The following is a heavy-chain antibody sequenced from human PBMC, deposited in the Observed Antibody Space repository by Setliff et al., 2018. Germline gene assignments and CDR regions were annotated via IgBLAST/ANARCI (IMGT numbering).Heavy chain of an antibody. J-gene: IGHJ4*02. CDR1: GFTFSSYN. V-gene: IGHV3-21*01. D-gene: IGHD4-17*01. Sequence: GGSLRLSCAASGFTFSSYNMNWVRQAPGKGLEWVLSISSSSSYIYYADSVKGRFTISRDNAKNSLYLQMNSLRAEDTAVYYCARAYDDYDSDLDYWGQGTLVTVSS. CDR2: ISSSSSYI. CDR3: ARAYDDYDSDLDY.